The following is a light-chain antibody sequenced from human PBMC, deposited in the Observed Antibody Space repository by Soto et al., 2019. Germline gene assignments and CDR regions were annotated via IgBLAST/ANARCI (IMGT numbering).Light chain of an antibody. CDR3: SSYAGSSHPYV. CDR1: SSDVGDYNF. CDR2: EVT. V-gene: IGLV2-8*01. J-gene: IGLJ1*01. Sequence: QSALTQPPSASGSPGQSVTISCTGTSSDVGDYNFVSWYQQHPGKAPKLMIYEVTKRPSGVPDRFSGSKSGNTASLTVSGLQAEDEADYYCSSYAGSSHPYVFGTGTKRTVL.